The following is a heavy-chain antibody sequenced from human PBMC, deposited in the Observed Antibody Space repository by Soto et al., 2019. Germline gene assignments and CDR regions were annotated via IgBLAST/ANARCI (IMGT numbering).Heavy chain of an antibody. J-gene: IGHJ4*02. CDR1: GYTFTNFG. CDR2: ISAYNGNT. CDR3: ARGGTPIDY. Sequence: QVQLVQSGAEVKKPGASVKFSCKASGYTFTNFGISWVRQAPGQGLEWMGWISAYNGNTNYAQNFQGRVNMTTDTSTSTAYMELRTLRSDDTAMYYSARGGTPIDYWGQGTLVTVSS. D-gene: IGHD2-15*01. V-gene: IGHV1-18*01.